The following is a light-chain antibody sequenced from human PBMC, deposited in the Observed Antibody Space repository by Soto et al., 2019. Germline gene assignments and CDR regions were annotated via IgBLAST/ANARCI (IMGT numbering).Light chain of an antibody. CDR2: AAS. V-gene: IGKV3-20*01. CDR3: QQYDGAPLT. CDR1: QTLSINS. J-gene: IGKJ3*01. Sequence: EIVLTQSPDTLSLSPGERATLFCRASQTLSINSLAWYQQKPGQAPRLLIYAASTMHTGIPDRFNGSGSGTYLALTINRLEPEDFAVYFCQQYDGAPLTFGPGTKVDVK.